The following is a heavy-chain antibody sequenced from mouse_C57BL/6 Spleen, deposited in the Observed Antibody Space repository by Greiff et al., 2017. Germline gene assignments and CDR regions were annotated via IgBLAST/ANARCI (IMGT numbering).Heavy chain of an antibody. D-gene: IGHD2-3*01. J-gene: IGHJ4*01. CDR1: GYTFTDYN. CDR3: ARAYDGYYAMDY. Sequence: EVMLVESGPELVKPGASVKIPCKASGYTFTDYNMDWVKQSHGKSLEWIGDINPNNGGTIYNQKFKGKATLTVDKSSSTAYMELRSLTSEDTAVYYCARAYDGYYAMDYWGQGTSVTVSS. V-gene: IGHV1-18*01. CDR2: INPNNGGT.